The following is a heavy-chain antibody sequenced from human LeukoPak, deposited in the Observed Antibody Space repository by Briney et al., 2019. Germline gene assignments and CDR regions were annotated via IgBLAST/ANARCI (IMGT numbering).Heavy chain of an antibody. D-gene: IGHD3-3*01. CDR2: ISGSGGST. CDR3: AKVVDFWSGPSWN. V-gene: IGHV3-23*01. J-gene: IGHJ4*02. CDR1: GFTFSSYA. Sequence: PGGSLRLSCAASGFTFSSYAMSWVRQAPGKGLEWVSAISGSGGSTYYADSVKGRFTFSRDNSKNTLYLQMNSLRAEDTAVYYCAKVVDFWSGPSWNWGQGTLVTVSS.